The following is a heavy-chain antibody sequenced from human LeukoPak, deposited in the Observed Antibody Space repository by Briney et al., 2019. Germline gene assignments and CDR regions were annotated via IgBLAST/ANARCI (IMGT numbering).Heavy chain of an antibody. CDR3: ARDPPRGTTVTHLGY. CDR2: IYSGGST. Sequence: GGSLRLSCAASEFSVGSNYMTWVRQAPGKGLEWISLIYSGGSTYYADSVKGRFTISRDNSKNTLYLQMNSLRAEDTAVYYCARDPPRGTTVTHLGYWGQGTLVTVSS. D-gene: IGHD4-17*01. CDR1: EFSVGSNY. V-gene: IGHV3-66*01. J-gene: IGHJ4*02.